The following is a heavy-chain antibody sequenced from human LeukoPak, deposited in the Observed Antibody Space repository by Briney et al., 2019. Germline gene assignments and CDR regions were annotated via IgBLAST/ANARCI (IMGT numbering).Heavy chain of an antibody. CDR1: GFIFSSYG. CDR3: AKDSRGGWSGYFDY. CDR2: IWHDGSAE. V-gene: IGHV3-33*06. J-gene: IGHJ4*02. D-gene: IGHD6-19*01. Sequence: GRSLRLSCATSGFIFSSYGMYWVRQAPGKGLEWVAVIWHDGSAEFYADSVKGRFTVSRDDSRNTVYLQMNSLRAEDTALYYCAKDSRGGWSGYFDYWGQGILVTVSS.